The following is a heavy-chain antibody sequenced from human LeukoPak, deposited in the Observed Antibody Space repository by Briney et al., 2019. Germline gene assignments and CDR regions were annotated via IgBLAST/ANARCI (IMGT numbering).Heavy chain of an antibody. CDR3: ARATTVVTPYFDY. Sequence: SETLSLTCTVSGGSISSYYWSWIRQPPGKGLEWIGYIYYSGSANSNPSLKSRVTISLDTSKNHFSLKLSSVTAADTAVYYCARATTVVTPYFDYWGQGTLVTVSS. J-gene: IGHJ4*02. D-gene: IGHD4-23*01. CDR1: GGSISSYY. CDR2: IYYSGSA. V-gene: IGHV4-59*12.